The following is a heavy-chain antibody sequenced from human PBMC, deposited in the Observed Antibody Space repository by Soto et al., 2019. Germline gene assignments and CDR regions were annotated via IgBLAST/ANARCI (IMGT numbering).Heavy chain of an antibody. D-gene: IGHD6-13*01. CDR2: MYHDGNT. CDR1: GYSISSGCF. CDR3: ARGPGIAAAGTPQRVGPGLY. J-gene: IGHJ4*02. V-gene: IGHV4-38-2*01. Sequence: SETLSLTCAVSGYSISSGCFWGWIRQPPGKGLEWIANMYHDGNTHYNPSLKSRVTMSVDTSKNQFSLKLSSVTAADTAVYYCARGPGIAAAGTPQRVGPGLYWGQGTLVTVSS.